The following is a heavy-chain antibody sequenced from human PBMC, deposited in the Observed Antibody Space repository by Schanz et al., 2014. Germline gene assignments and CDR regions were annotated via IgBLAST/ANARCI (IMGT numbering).Heavy chain of an antibody. CDR1: GYTFTTYY. V-gene: IGHV1-46*03. CDR3: ARDGEAAAGCDY. D-gene: IGHD6-13*01. J-gene: IGHJ4*02. CDR2: INPSSGTT. Sequence: QVQLVQSGAEVKKPGVSVKVSCKASGYTFTTYYIHWVRQAPGQGLEWMGKINPSSGTTRIAQNCQGRLTVTRDASTSTVYMELSSMRSEDAAVYYCARDGEAAAGCDYWGQGTLVTVSS.